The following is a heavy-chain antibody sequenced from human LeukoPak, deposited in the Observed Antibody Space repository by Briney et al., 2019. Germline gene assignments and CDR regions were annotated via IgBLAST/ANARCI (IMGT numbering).Heavy chain of an antibody. Sequence: GESLKISCKGSGYNFASYWIAWVRQMPGKGLEWMGIIYPGDSDTRYSPSFQGQVTISADKSIRTAYLQWSSLKASDTAMYYCAITYRSGWYYFDNWGQGTLVTVSS. CDR2: IYPGDSDT. CDR1: GYNFASYW. J-gene: IGHJ4*02. V-gene: IGHV5-51*01. CDR3: AITYRSGWYYFDN. D-gene: IGHD6-19*01.